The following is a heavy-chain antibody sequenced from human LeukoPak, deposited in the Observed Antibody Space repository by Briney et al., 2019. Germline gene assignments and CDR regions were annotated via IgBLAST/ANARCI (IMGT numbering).Heavy chain of an antibody. D-gene: IGHD3-10*02. V-gene: IGHV4-59*01. Sequence: SEPQSLPCAFFGESLRGDYWSWIRQPPGKGLEWIGYIYYSGSTNYNPSLKSLVTISVDTSKNQFSLKLSSVTAADTAVYYCARVRCSGEPHLGFWAQETLVSVSS. CDR2: IYYSGST. J-gene: IGHJ4*02. CDR3: ARVRCSGEPHLGF. CDR1: GESLRGDY.